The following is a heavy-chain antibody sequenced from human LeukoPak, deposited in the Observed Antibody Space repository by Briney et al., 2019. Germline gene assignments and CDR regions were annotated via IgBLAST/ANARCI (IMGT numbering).Heavy chain of an antibody. CDR3: ARDDYYGSGSYWPLYYYYGMDV. D-gene: IGHD3-10*01. J-gene: IGHJ6*04. CDR1: GYSISSGYY. Sequence: SETLSLTCAVSGYSISSGYYWGWIRQPPGKGLEWIGSNYHSGSTYYNPSLKSRVTISVDTSKNQFSLKLSSVTAADTAVYYCARDDYYGSGSYWPLYYYYGMDVWGKGTTVTVSS. CDR2: NYHSGST. V-gene: IGHV4-38-2*02.